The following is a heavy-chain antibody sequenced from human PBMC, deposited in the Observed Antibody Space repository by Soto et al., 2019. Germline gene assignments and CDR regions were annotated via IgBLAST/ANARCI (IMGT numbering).Heavy chain of an antibody. CDR2: IYYSGST. D-gene: IGHD6-6*01. J-gene: IGHJ4*02. Sequence: SETLSLTCTVSGGSISDFYWIWIRQPPGKGLEWIGYIYYSGSTDYNPSLKGRVTISVDTSKNQFSLKLRSVTAADTAVYYCARVGGVAARTFDYWGQGTLVTVSS. CDR3: ARVGGVAARTFDY. CDR1: GGSISDFY. V-gene: IGHV4-59*01.